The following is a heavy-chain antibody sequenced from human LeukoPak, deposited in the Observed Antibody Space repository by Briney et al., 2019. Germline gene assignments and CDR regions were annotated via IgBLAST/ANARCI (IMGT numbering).Heavy chain of an antibody. J-gene: IGHJ4*02. CDR2: ISYDGSNK. CDR3: AKDESGDY. Sequence: GRSLRLSCAASGFTFSSYGMHWVRQAPGKGLEWVAVISYDGSNKYYADSVKGRSTISRDNSKNTLYLQMNSLRAEDTAVYYCAKDESGDYWGQGTLVTVSS. D-gene: IGHD6-25*01. CDR1: GFTFSSYG. V-gene: IGHV3-30*18.